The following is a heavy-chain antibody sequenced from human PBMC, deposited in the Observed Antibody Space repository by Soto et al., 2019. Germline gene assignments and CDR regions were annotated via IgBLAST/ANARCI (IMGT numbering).Heavy chain of an antibody. D-gene: IGHD4-17*01. J-gene: IGHJ5*02. CDR2: ISGRSGYT. Sequence: GGSLRLSCAASGFTFSDYYMTWIRQAPGKGLEWVSYISGRSGYTKYADSVKGRFTISRDNANNALYLQMNSLRAEDTAVYYCARRAVTTMNTRIYNWFDPWGQGTLVTVSS. CDR1: GFTFSDYY. V-gene: IGHV3-11*06. CDR3: ARRAVTTMNTRIYNWFDP.